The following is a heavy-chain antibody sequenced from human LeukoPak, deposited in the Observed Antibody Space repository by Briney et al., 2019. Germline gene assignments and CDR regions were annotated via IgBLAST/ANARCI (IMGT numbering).Heavy chain of an antibody. J-gene: IGHJ4*02. Sequence: PGGSLRLSCAASGFTFSSYSMNWVRHAPGKGLEWVSSISSSSSYIYYADSVKGRFTISRDNAKNSLYLQMNSLRAEDTAVYYCARDGEMGRDFDYWGQGTLVTVSS. CDR3: ARDGEMGRDFDY. D-gene: IGHD5-24*01. V-gene: IGHV3-21*01. CDR2: ISSSSSYI. CDR1: GFTFSSYS.